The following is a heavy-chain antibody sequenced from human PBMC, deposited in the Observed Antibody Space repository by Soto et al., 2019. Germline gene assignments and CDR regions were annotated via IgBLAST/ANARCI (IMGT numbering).Heavy chain of an antibody. CDR3: ARDAGDYGDYEFDY. CDR1: GFTFSSYW. CDR2: IKQDGSEK. Sequence: GGSLRLSCAASGFTFSSYWMSWVRQAPGKGLEWVANIKQDGSEKYYVDSVKGRFTISRDNAKNSLYLQMNSLRAEDTAVYYCARDAGDYGDYEFDYWGQGTLVTVSS. D-gene: IGHD4-17*01. J-gene: IGHJ4*02. V-gene: IGHV3-7*01.